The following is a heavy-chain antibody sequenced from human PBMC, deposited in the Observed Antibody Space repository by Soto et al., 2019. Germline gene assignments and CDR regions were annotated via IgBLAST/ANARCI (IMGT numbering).Heavy chain of an antibody. V-gene: IGHV6-1*01. Sequence: PSQALSLTCAISGDSVSSNTAAWNWIRSSPSRGLEWLGRTYYRSNWRHDYAVSVKSRIHVKPVTSKNHFSLQLNSVTPDDTAVYYCARGEAGSGFDLLGQGTLVTVSS. CDR1: GDSVSSNTAA. CDR2: TYYRSNWRH. D-gene: IGHD6-19*01. J-gene: IGHJ4*02. CDR3: ARGEAGSGFDL.